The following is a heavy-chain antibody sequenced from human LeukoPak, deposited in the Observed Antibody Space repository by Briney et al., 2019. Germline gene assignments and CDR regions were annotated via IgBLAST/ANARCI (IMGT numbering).Heavy chain of an antibody. J-gene: IGHJ6*03. V-gene: IGHV4-61*02. CDR2: IYTSGST. CDR3: ARDKGAATGYYMDV. D-gene: IGHD6-25*01. Sequence: PSQTLSLTCTVSGGSISSGSYYWSWIRQPAGKGLEWIGRIYTSGSTNYNPSLKSRVTISVDTSKNQFSLKLSSVTAADTAVYYCARDKGAATGYYMDVWGKGTTVTVSS. CDR1: GGSISSGSYY.